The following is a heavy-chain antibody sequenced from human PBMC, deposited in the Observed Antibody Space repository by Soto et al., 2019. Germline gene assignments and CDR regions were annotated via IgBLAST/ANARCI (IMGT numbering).Heavy chain of an antibody. D-gene: IGHD6-19*01. CDR3: AKGDSSWVSWFDP. Sequence: ASVKVSCKASGYTFTAQYLHWVRKAPGEGLEWMGWINPTTGATRYAQKFQGRVTMTRDTSMSTAYLEVISLRPDDTAVYYCAKGDSSWVSWFDPWGQGTLVTVSS. CDR2: INPTTGAT. J-gene: IGHJ5*02. V-gene: IGHV1-2*02. CDR1: GYTFTAQY.